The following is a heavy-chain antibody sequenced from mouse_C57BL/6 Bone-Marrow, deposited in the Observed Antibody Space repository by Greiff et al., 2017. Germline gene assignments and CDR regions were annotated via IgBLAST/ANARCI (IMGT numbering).Heavy chain of an antibody. D-gene: IGHD2-2*01. Sequence: VQLQQPGAELVKPGASVKMSCKASGYTFTSYWITWVKQRPGQGLEWIGDIYPGSGSTNYNEKFTSKATLTVDTSSSTAYMQLSSLTSEDSAVYYCAREYLLWLRPYYFDYWGQGTTLTVSS. CDR1: GYTFTSYW. J-gene: IGHJ2*01. CDR2: IYPGSGST. V-gene: IGHV1-55*01. CDR3: AREYLLWLRPYYFDY.